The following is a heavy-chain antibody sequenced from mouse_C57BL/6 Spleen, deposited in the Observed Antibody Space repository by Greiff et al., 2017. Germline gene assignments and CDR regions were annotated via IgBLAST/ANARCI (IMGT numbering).Heavy chain of an antibody. D-gene: IGHD2-2*01. CDR1: GFTFSDYG. Sequence: EVHLVESGGGLVKPGGSLKLSCAASGFTFSDYGMHWVRQAPEKGLEWVAYISSGSSTIYYADTVKGRFTISRDNAKNTLFLQMTSLRSEDTAMYYCARPLWLRDAMDYWGQGTSVTVSS. CDR2: ISSGSSTI. CDR3: ARPLWLRDAMDY. J-gene: IGHJ4*01. V-gene: IGHV5-17*01.